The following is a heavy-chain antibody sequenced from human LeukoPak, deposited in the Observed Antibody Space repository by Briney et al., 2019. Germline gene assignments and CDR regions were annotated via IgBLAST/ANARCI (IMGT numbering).Heavy chain of an antibody. J-gene: IGHJ3*02. CDR3: ARHSSGWYRGDAFDI. CDR1: GYTFTGYY. Sequence: GASVKVSCKASGYTFTGYYMHWVRQAPRQGLEWMGWINPNSGGTNYAQKFQGRVTMTRDTSISTAYMELSRLRSDDTAVYYCARHSSGWYRGDAFDIWGQGTMVTVSS. D-gene: IGHD6-19*01. V-gene: IGHV1-2*02. CDR2: INPNSGGT.